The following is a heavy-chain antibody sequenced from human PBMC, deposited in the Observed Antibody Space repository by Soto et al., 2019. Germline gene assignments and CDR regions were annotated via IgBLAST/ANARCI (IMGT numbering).Heavy chain of an antibody. CDR1: GYNFINYG. J-gene: IGHJ4*02. CDR3: VRDLDGSGSYYTDY. V-gene: IGHV1-18*01. CDR2: IRVHKGNT. D-gene: IGHD3-10*01. Sequence: QVHLVQSGVEVKKPGASVKVSCKASGYNFINYGITWVRQAPGQGLEWMGWIRVHKGNTNYAQKFQGRVTMTTDTSTSTAYMELRSLRPDDTAVYCCVRDLDGSGSYYTDYWGPGTLVIVSS.